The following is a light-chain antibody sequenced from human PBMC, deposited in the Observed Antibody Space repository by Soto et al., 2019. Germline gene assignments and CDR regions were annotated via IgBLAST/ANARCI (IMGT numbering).Light chain of an antibody. Sequence: DIPMTPSPSSLSASVGERVTITCRACQSISSYLNWYQQKPGKAPTLLIYAASSLQSGVPSRFSGSGSGTDFTLTISSLQPEDFATYYCQQSYSTPYTFGQGTKLEIK. CDR3: QQSYSTPYT. J-gene: IGKJ2*01. CDR2: AAS. CDR1: QSISSY. V-gene: IGKV1-39*01.